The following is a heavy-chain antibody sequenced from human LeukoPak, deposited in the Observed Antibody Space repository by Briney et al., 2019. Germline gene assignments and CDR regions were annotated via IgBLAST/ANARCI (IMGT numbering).Heavy chain of an antibody. D-gene: IGHD5-18*01. Sequence: ASVTVSCKASGGTFSSYAISWVRQAPGQGLEWMGGIIPIFGTANYAQKFQGRVTITTDESTSTAYMELSSLRSEDTAVYYCATPGRGYSYPTDYYYYMDVWGKGTTVTVSS. CDR1: GGTFSSYA. V-gene: IGHV1-69*05. CDR2: IIPIFGTA. J-gene: IGHJ6*03. CDR3: ATPGRGYSYPTDYYYYMDV.